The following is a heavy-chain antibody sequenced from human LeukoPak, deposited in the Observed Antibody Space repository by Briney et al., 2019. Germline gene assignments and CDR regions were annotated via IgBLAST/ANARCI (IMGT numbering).Heavy chain of an antibody. V-gene: IGHV3-21*01. CDR1: GFTFSSYS. Sequence: GGSLRLSCAASGFTFSSYSMNWVRQAPGKGLEWVSSISSSSSYIYYADSVKGRFTISRDNAKNSLYLQMNSLRAEDTAVHYCARDGVGATSGVGDYWGQGTLVTVSS. J-gene: IGHJ4*02. D-gene: IGHD1-26*01. CDR3: ARDGVGATSGVGDY. CDR2: ISSSSSYI.